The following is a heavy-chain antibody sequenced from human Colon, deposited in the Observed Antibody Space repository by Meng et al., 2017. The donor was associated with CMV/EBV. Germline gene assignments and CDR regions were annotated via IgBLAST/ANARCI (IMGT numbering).Heavy chain of an antibody. CDR3: AKGHKHSASGGTRYAMDV. J-gene: IGHJ6*02. V-gene: IGHV3-11*04. Sequence: GESLKISCAASGFTFSDYYMSWIRQAPGKGLEWVSYISSSGSTIYYADSVKGRFTISRDNAKNSLYLEMNSLRAEDTASYHCAKGHKHSASGGTRYAMDVWGQGTTVTVSS. CDR2: ISSSGSTI. CDR1: GFTFSDYY. D-gene: IGHD1-26*01.